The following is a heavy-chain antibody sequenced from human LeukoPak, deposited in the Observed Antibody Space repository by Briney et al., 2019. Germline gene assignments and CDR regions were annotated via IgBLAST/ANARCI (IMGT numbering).Heavy chain of an antibody. V-gene: IGHV4-39*07. CDR2: IYYSGST. J-gene: IGHJ4*02. CDR3: ARADSLLWFGEFLFDY. CDR1: GGSISGSSYY. D-gene: IGHD3-10*01. Sequence: SETLSLTCTVSGGSISGSSYYWGWIRQPPGKGLEWIGSIYYSGSTYYNPSLKSRVTISVDTSKNQFSLKLSSVTAADTAVYYCARADSLLWFGEFLFDYWGQGTLVTVSS.